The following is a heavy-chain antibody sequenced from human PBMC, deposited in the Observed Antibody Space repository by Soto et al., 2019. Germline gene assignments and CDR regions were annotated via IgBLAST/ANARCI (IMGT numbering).Heavy chain of an antibody. D-gene: IGHD6-13*01. CDR3: AREPSSSWYVGAFDI. CDR1: GFTVSSNY. Sequence: GGSLRLSCAASGFTVSSNYMSWVRQAPGKGLEWVSVIYSGGSTYYADSVKGRFTISRDNSKNTLYLQMNSLRAEDTAVYYCAREPSSSWYVGAFDIWGQGTMVTVSS. V-gene: IGHV3-66*01. J-gene: IGHJ3*02. CDR2: IYSGGST.